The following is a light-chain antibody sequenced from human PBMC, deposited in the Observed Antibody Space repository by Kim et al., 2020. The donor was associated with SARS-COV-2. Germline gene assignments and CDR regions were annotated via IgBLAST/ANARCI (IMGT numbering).Light chain of an antibody. CDR2: EDS. V-gene: IGLV6-57*03. Sequence: LTQPHSVSESPGRTVTISCTRSSGGIASNHVQWYQQRPGSAPTTVIYEDSLRASGVPDRFSGSIDSSSNSASLTISELKTEDEADYYCQSYDSRFWV. CDR3: QSYDSRFWV. J-gene: IGLJ3*02. CDR1: SGGIASNH.